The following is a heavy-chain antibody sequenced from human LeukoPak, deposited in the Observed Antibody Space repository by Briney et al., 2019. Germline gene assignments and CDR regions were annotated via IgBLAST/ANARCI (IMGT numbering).Heavy chain of an antibody. CDR1: GGSISSYY. CDR2: IYYSGST. D-gene: IGHD6-13*01. J-gene: IGHJ4*02. V-gene: IGHV4-59*12. CDR3: ARAWYSRPFDY. Sequence: SETLSLTCTVSGGSISSYYWSWIRQPPGKGLEWIGYIYYSGSTNYNPSLKSRVTISVDTSKNQFSLKLSSVTAADTAVYYCARAWYSRPFDYWGQGTLVTVSS.